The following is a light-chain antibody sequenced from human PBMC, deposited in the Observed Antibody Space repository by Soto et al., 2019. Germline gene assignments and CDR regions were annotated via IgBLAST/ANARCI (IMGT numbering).Light chain of an antibody. Sequence: EIVLTQSQGTLSLSPGERATLSCRASQSVSSSYLAWYQQKPGQAPRLLIYGASSRATGIPARFSGSGSGTDFTLTISSLEPEDFAVYYCQQRSNWPPITFGQGTRLEIK. CDR2: GAS. V-gene: IGKV3D-20*02. J-gene: IGKJ5*01. CDR1: QSVSSSY. CDR3: QQRSNWPPIT.